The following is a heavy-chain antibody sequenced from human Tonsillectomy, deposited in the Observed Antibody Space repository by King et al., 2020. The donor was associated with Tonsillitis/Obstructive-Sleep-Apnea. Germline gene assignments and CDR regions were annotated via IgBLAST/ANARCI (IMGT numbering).Heavy chain of an antibody. CDR2: ISYDGSDK. Sequence: VQLVESGGGVVQPGRSRRLSCVASGVTFRHYAMHWVRQAPGKGLEWAALISYDGSDKYYADSVKGRFTISRDNSKNTVYLQTNFLRPEDTAVYDCARGEMATISPAFDIWGQGTMVTVSS. CDR3: ARGEMATISPAFDI. V-gene: IGHV3-30*04. CDR1: GVTFRHYA. J-gene: IGHJ3*02. D-gene: IGHD5-24*01.